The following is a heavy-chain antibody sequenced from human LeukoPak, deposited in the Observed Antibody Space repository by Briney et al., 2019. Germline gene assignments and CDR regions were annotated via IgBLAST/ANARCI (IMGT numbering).Heavy chain of an antibody. D-gene: IGHD1-14*01. V-gene: IGHV3-23*01. Sequence: GGSLRLSCAASGFTFSNYLMIWVRQAPGKGLEWVSTISGTGGSTYYADSVKGRFTISRDNSKNTLSLQMNSLRAEDTAVYYCARDILGNFDYWGQGTLVTVSS. CDR3: ARDILGNFDY. J-gene: IGHJ4*02. CDR1: GFTFSNYL. CDR2: ISGTGGST.